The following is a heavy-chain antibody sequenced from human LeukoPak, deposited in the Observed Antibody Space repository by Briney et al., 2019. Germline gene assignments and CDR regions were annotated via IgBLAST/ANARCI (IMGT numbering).Heavy chain of an antibody. CDR1: GFTFSSYA. V-gene: IGHV3-23*01. CDR2: ISGSGGST. CDR3: ARGLHIAVAGIFDY. D-gene: IGHD6-19*01. J-gene: IGHJ4*02. Sequence: QTGGSLRLSCAASGFTFSSYAMSWVRQAPGKGLEWVSAISGSGGSTYYADSVKGRFTISRDNSKNTLYLQMNSLRAEDTAVYYCARGLHIAVAGIFDYWGQGTLVTVSS.